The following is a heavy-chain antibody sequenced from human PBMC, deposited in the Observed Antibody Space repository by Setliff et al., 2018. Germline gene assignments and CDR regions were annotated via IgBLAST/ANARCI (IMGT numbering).Heavy chain of an antibody. CDR2: ISWDGGST. CDR3: AKDIGSSWYFGYYGMDV. J-gene: IGHJ6*02. V-gene: IGHV3-43*01. CDR1: GFTFDDYT. D-gene: IGHD6-13*01. Sequence: GGSMRLSCAASGFTFDDYTMHWVRQAPGKGLEWVSLISWDGGSTYYADSVKGRFTISRDNSKNYLYLQMNSLRTEDTALYYCAKDIGSSWYFGYYGMDVWGQGTTVTVSS.